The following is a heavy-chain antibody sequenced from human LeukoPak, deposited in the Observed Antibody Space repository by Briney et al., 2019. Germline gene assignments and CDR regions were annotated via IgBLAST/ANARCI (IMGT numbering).Heavy chain of an antibody. J-gene: IGHJ4*02. CDR2: ISTSGDTR. Sequence: GGSLRLSCAASGFTFSDSYMRWTREAPGKGLEWGSYISTSGDTRYYGDSVKGRFPISRDNAKNSLYLQMSSLRAEDAAVYYFARISYSWNGGHYCDYWGQGTLVTVSS. CDR3: ARISYSWNGGHYCDY. D-gene: IGHD1-20*01. CDR1: GFTFSDSY. V-gene: IGHV3-11*01.